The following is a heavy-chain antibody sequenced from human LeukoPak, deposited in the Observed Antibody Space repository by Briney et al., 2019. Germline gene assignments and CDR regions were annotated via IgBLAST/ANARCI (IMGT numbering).Heavy chain of an antibody. V-gene: IGHV3-30*18. J-gene: IGHJ5*02. CDR1: GFTFSSYG. D-gene: IGHD6-13*01. Sequence: GGSLRLSCAASGFTFSSYGMHWVRQAPGKGLEWVAVISYDGSNKYYADSVKGRFTISRDNSKNTLYLQMNSLRAEDTAVYYCAKDGSSSWYGFDPWGQGTLVTVSS. CDR3: AKDGSSSWYGFDP. CDR2: ISYDGSNK.